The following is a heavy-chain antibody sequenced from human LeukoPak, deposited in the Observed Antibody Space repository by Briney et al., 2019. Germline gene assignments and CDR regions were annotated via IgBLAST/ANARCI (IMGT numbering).Heavy chain of an antibody. CDR3: ARSYSSSSNFDY. D-gene: IGHD6-6*01. CDR1: GYPFTSYG. V-gene: IGHV1-18*01. J-gene: IGHJ4*02. Sequence: ASVKVSCKASGYPFTSYGITWVRQPPGQGPELMGWISSYTGNTNYAQKFQGRVSMTTATATTTAYMELRSLRSDDTAVYYCARSYSSSSNFDYWGQGTLVTVSS. CDR2: ISSYTGNT.